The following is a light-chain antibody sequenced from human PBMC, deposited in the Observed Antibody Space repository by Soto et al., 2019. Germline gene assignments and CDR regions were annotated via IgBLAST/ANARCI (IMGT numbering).Light chain of an antibody. J-gene: IGLJ2*01. CDR2: VNSDGSH. Sequence: QLVLTQSPSASASLGASVKLTCTLSSGHSSNALAWHQQQTDKGPRYLMNVNSDGSHSKGDGIPDRFSGSSSGSERYLTISRLQYEDEADYFCQTWGTGIVVFGGGTKLTVL. CDR1: SGHSSNA. CDR3: QTWGTGIVV. V-gene: IGLV4-69*01.